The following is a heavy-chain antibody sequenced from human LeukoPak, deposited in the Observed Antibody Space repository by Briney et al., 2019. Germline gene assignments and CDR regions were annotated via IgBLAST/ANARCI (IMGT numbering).Heavy chain of an antibody. CDR3: ASFGLYCGGDCYSERNY. V-gene: IGHV1-69*04. CDR2: TIPIFGIA. D-gene: IGHD2-21*02. Sequence: GASVKVSWKASGGTFSSYAISWVRQAPGQGLEWMGRTIPIFGIANYAQKFQGRVTITADKSTSTAYMELSSLRSEDTAVYYCASFGLYCGGDCYSERNYWGQGTLVTVSS. CDR1: GGTFSSYA. J-gene: IGHJ4*02.